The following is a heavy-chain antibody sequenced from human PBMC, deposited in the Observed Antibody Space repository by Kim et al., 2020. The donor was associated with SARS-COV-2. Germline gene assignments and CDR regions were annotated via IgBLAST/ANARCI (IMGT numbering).Heavy chain of an antibody. CDR1: GFTFSSYE. CDR3: ARDGSSTSHSAIDYYYYYGMDV. V-gene: IGHV3-48*03. J-gene: IGHJ6*02. D-gene: IGHD2-2*01. CDR2: ISSSGSTI. Sequence: GGSLRLSCAASGFTFSSYEMNWVRQAPGKGLEWVSYISSSGSTIYYADSVKGRFTISRDNAKNSLYLQMNSLRAEDTAVYYCARDGSSTSHSAIDYYYYYGMDVWGQGTTVTVSS.